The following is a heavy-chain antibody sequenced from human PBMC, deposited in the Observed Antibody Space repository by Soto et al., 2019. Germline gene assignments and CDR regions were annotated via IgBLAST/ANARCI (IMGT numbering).Heavy chain of an antibody. D-gene: IGHD3-3*02. CDR3: ARDKDRQQLGGNYYYILDV. Sequence: QVQLMQSGADVKKPGSSVKVSCKASGGTFSTSAISWVRQAPGEGLEWVGGIMPVFATPDYAQKFQGRVTISADESTTTAYLELTRLPTDDTAVYYCARDKDRQQLGGNYYYILDVWGQGTAITVSS. J-gene: IGHJ6*02. CDR1: GGTFSTSA. CDR2: IMPVFATP. V-gene: IGHV1-69*12.